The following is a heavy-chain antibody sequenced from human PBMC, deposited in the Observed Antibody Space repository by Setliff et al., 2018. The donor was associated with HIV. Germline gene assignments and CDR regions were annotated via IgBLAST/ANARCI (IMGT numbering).Heavy chain of an antibody. CDR2: INHSGST. V-gene: IGHV4-34*01. D-gene: IGHD6-19*01. CDR3: ARGSSAGYSSGLYYFDY. J-gene: IGHJ4*02. Sequence: PSETLSLTCAVYGGSFRGYSWSWIRQPPGKGLEWIGEINHSGSTYYNPSLKSRVTVSVDTSKNQLSLKLSSVTAADTAVYYCARGSSAGYSSGLYYFDYWGQGTRVTVSS. CDR1: GGSFRGYS.